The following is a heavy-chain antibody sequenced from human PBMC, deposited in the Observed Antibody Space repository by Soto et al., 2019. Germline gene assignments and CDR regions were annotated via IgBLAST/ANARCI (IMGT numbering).Heavy chain of an antibody. J-gene: IGHJ4*02. Sequence: SETLSLTCTVSGGSISSYYWSWIRQPPGKGLEWIGYIYYSGSTNYNPSLKSRVTISVDTSKNQFSLKLSSVTAADTAVYYCASRAYYYDSSCYSQDDYWGQGTLVTVSS. D-gene: IGHD3-22*01. CDR3: ASRAYYYDSSCYSQDDY. CDR1: GGSISSYY. V-gene: IGHV4-59*01. CDR2: IYYSGST.